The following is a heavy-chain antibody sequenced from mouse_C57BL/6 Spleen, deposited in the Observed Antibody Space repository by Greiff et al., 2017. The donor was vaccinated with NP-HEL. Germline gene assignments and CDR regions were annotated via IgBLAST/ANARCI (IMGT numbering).Heavy chain of an antibody. J-gene: IGHJ3*01. CDR2: ISYDGSN. Sequence: EVQVVESGPGLVKPSQSLSLTCSVTGYSITSGYYWNWIRQFPGNKLEWMGYISYDGSNNYNPSLKNRISITRDTSKNQFFLKLNSVTTEDTATYYCARNKDSFAYWGQGTLVTVSA. CDR1: GYSITSGYY. CDR3: ARNKDSFAY. V-gene: IGHV3-6*01.